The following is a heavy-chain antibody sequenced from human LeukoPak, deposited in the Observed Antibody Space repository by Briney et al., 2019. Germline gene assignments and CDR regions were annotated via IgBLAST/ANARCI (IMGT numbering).Heavy chain of an antibody. Sequence: GGSLRLSCAASGFTFSSYWMSWVRQAPGKGLEWVSYISSTGSTIYYADSVKGRFTISRDNAENSLYLQMNSLRAEDTAVYYCARDDSNCGGDCTYLQYWGQGTLVTVSS. CDR2: ISSTGSTI. D-gene: IGHD2-21*02. CDR3: ARDDSNCGGDCTYLQY. V-gene: IGHV3-48*01. J-gene: IGHJ1*01. CDR1: GFTFSSYW.